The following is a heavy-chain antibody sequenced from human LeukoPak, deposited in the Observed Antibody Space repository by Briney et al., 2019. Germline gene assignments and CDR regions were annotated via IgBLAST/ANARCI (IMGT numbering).Heavy chain of an antibody. CDR3: ARGGADYVIGY. Sequence: GGSLRLSCAASGFTFSDYYMSWIRQSPGKGLEWVSLISSSSSYTKYADSVKGRFTISRDNTKNSLYLQMINLRAEDTAVYYCARGGADYVIGYWGQGTLVTVSS. CDR1: GFTFSDYY. D-gene: IGHD4-17*01. V-gene: IGHV3-11*06. CDR2: ISSSSSYT. J-gene: IGHJ4*02.